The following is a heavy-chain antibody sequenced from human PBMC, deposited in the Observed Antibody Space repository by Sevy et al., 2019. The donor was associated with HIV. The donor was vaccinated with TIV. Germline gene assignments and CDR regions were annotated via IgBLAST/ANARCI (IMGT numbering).Heavy chain of an antibody. CDR2: IKSNTDGGTT. J-gene: IGHJ4*02. V-gene: IGHV3-15*01. CDR1: GFNFRNVW. Sequence: GGSLRLSCAASGFNFRNVWMSWVRQAPGKGLEWIGLIKSNTDGGTTEYGAPVKGGITILRDDSKNTLFLQVNSLKAEDTALYYCATINTVGSLAYWGRGTLVTVSS. CDR3: ATINTVGSLAY. D-gene: IGHD2-15*01.